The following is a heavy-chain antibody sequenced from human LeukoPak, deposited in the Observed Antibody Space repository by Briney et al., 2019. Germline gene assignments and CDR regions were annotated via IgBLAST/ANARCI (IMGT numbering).Heavy chain of an antibody. D-gene: IGHD2-2*01. J-gene: IGHJ5*02. V-gene: IGHV3-66*02. CDR3: ARDFGRGYCSSTSCYGWFDP. CDR2: IFSGDNT. Sequence: GGSLRLSCAASGFTVSSKYMSWVRQAPGRGLEWVSVIFSGDNTYYADSVKGRFTISRDNSKNTLYLQMNSLRAEDTAVYYCARDFGRGYCSSTSCYGWFDPWGQGTLVTVSS. CDR1: GFTVSSKY.